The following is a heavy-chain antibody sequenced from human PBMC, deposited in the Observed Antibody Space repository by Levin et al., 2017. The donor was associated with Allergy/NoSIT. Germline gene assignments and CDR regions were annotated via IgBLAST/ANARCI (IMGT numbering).Heavy chain of an antibody. V-gene: IGHV3-23*01. D-gene: IGHD3-3*01. CDR2: ISANGGTT. Sequence: GGSLRLSCVASGFTFSNFAMRWVRQAPGTGLEWVSAISANGGTTYYADSVEGRFTLSIDNSKNTLYLQMNSLRADDTAVYYCAKEPGFWNGYPEYWGRGTLVTVSS. CDR1: GFTFSNFA. CDR3: AKEPGFWNGYPEY. J-gene: IGHJ4*02.